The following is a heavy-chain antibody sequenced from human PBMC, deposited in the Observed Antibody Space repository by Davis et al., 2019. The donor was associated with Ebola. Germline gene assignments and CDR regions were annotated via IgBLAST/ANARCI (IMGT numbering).Heavy chain of an antibody. J-gene: IGHJ4*02. Sequence: SGPTLVKPTQTLTLTCTFSGLSLSTSGSTSGLGVGWVRQPPGKALEWLALIYWDDDKRYSPTLKSRLTITKDTSKDQVVLTMTNMDPVDTATYFCAHIPDGPREDFDYWGQGTLVTVSS. CDR2: IYWDDDK. V-gene: IGHV2-5*02. CDR3: AHIPDGPREDFDY. CDR1: GLSLSTSGSTSGLG. D-gene: IGHD1-26*01.